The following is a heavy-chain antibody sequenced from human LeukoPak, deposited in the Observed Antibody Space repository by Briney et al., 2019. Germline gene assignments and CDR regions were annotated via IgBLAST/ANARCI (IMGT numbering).Heavy chain of an antibody. CDR1: GGTFSSYA. CDR3: ARPLWFGELLPNDAFDI. Sequence: SVKVSCKASGGTFSSYAISWVRQAPGQGLEWMGGIIPIFGTANYAQKFQGRVTITADESTSTAYMELSSLRSEDTAVYYCARPLWFGELLPNDAFDIWGQGTMVTVSS. V-gene: IGHV1-69*13. CDR2: IIPIFGTA. J-gene: IGHJ3*02. D-gene: IGHD3-10*01.